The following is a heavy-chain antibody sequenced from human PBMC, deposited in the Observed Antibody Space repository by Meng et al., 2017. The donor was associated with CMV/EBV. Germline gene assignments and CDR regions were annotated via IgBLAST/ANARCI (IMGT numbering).Heavy chain of an antibody. Sequence: LTGAASGFTFSSYSMNWVRQAPGKGLEWVSSISSSSSYIYYADSVKGRFTISRDNAKNSLYLQMNSLRAEDTAVYYCARGPDSSGYYSVDYWGQGTLVTVSS. J-gene: IGHJ4*02. D-gene: IGHD3-22*01. CDR3: ARGPDSSGYYSVDY. CDR1: GFTFSSYS. CDR2: ISSSSSYI. V-gene: IGHV3-21*01.